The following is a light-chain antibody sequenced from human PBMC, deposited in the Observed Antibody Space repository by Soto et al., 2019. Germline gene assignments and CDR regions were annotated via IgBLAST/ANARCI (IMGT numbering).Light chain of an antibody. Sequence: EIVVTQSQATLSLSPGERATLSCRASQSVSSHLAWYQQKPGQAPRLLIDDASNRATGIPARFSGSGSGTDFTLTISSLEPEDFAVYYCQQRSNWTFGQGTKVDIK. CDR3: QQRSNWT. CDR2: DAS. V-gene: IGKV3-11*01. CDR1: QSVSSH. J-gene: IGKJ1*01.